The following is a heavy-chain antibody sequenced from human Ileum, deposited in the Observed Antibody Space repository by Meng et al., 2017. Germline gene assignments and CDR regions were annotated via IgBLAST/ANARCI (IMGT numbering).Heavy chain of an antibody. V-gene: IGHV4-4*02. D-gene: IGHD3/OR15-3a*01. Sequence: QVDLEEAGPGLVKPSGTPCPTCTFSGGSIIGVSWWTWVGQTPGKGLEWIGEIHHSGSTNSIPSLKSRVTLSVDKSKNQFSLSMTSVTAADTAVYYCARGTGDIRVGFDYWGQGTLVTVSS. J-gene: IGHJ4*02. CDR2: IHHSGST. CDR3: ARGTGDIRVGFDY. CDR1: GGSIIGVSW.